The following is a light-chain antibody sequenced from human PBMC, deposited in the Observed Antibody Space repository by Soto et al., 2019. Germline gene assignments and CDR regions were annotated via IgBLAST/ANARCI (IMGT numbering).Light chain of an antibody. J-gene: IGKJ4*01. V-gene: IGKV3-20*01. CDR1: QSVSFSY. Sequence: EIVLTQSPGTLSLSPGDGATLSCRASQSVSFSYLAWYQQKPGQAPRLLIYGASSRATGIPDRFSGSESGTVFTLTISRLEPEDFAVYYCQQYGSSPLTFGGGTQVEI. CDR2: GAS. CDR3: QQYGSSPLT.